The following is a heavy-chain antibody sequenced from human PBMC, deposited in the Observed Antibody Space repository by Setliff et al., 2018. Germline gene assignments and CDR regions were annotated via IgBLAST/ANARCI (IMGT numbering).Heavy chain of an antibody. CDR3: AKAPGQWLGMLNWFDP. CDR2: ISGSGSST. D-gene: IGHD6-19*01. J-gene: IGHJ5*02. Sequence: PGGSLRLSCAASGFTFSSYAMSWVRQAPGKGLEWVSAISGSGSSTYYADSVKGRFTISRDNSKNTLYLQMNSLRAEDTAVYYCAKAPGQWLGMLNWFDPWGQGTLVTVSS. V-gene: IGHV3-23*01. CDR1: GFTFSSYA.